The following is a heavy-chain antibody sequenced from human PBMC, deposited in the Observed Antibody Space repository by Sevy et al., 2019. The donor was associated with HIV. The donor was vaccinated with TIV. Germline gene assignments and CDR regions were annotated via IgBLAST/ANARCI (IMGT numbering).Heavy chain of an antibody. CDR2: ISYDGINK. J-gene: IGHJ1*01. D-gene: IGHD1-1*01. CDR1: GFIFSSYS. Sequence: GGFLRLSCATSGFIFSSYSMHWVRQAPGKGLEWVATISYDGINKHYADSVKGRFTISRDNFKNSLSLQMNSLRAEDTAVYFCALERLSSDVAEYFQNWGQGTLVTVSS. V-gene: IGHV3-30-3*01. CDR3: ALERLSSDVAEYFQN.